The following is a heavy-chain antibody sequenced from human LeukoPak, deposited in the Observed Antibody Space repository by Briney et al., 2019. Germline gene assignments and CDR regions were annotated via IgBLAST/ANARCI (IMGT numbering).Heavy chain of an antibody. J-gene: IGHJ6*02. CDR1: GYTFTSYG. D-gene: IGHD3-10*01. CDR2: ISAYNGNT. CDR3: ARDRDTMVRGVNYYHYYGMDV. V-gene: IGHV1-18*01. Sequence: ASVKVSCKASGYTFTSYGISWVRQAPGQGLEWMGWISAYNGNTNYAQKLQGRVTMTTDTSTSTAYMELRSLRSDDTAVYYCARDRDTMVRGVNYYHYYGMDVWGQGTTVTVSS.